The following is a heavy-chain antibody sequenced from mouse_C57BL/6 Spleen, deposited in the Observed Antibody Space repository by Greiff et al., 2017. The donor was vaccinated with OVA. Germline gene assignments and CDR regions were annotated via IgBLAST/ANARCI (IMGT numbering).Heavy chain of an antibody. CDR3: ARDFSYYGIPFAY. CDR2: ISDGGSYT. D-gene: IGHD1-1*01. J-gene: IGHJ3*01. CDR1: GFTFSSYA. Sequence: EVNVVASGGGLVKPGGSLKLSCAASGFTFSSYAMSWVRQTPEKRLEWVATISDGGSYTYYPDNVKGRFTISRDNAKNNLYLQMSHLKSEDTAMYYCARDFSYYGIPFAYWGQGTLVTVSA. V-gene: IGHV5-4*01.